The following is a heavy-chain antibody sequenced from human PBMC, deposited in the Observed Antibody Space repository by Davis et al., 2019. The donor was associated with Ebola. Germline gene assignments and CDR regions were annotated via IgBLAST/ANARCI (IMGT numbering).Heavy chain of an antibody. CDR3: ARGTVTTGYFDY. V-gene: IGHV1-18*01. CDR1: GYSFSHYG. D-gene: IGHD4-17*01. Sequence: AASVKVSCKASGYSFSHYGISWVRQAPGQGLEWMGWISAYNGNTNYAQKLQGRVTMTTDTSTSTAYMELRSLRSDDTAVYYCARGTVTTGYFDYWGQGTLVTVSS. CDR2: ISAYNGNT. J-gene: IGHJ4*02.